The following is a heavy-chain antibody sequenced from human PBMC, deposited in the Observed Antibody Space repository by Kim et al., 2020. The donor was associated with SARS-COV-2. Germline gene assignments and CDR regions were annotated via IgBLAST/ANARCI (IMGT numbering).Heavy chain of an antibody. CDR1: GFTFSDYY. D-gene: IGHD1-26*01. CDR2: ISSSGSTI. V-gene: IGHV3-11*01. CDR3: VRDMQWEPQVAFDI. Sequence: GGSLRLSCAASGFTFSDYYMSWIRQAPGKGLEWVSYISSSGSTIYYADSVKGRFTISRDNAKNSLYLQMNSLRAEDTAVYYCVRDMQWEPQVAFDIWGQGTMVTVSS. J-gene: IGHJ3*02.